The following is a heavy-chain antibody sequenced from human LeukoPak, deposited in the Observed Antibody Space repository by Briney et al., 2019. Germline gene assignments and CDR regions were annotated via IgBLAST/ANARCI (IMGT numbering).Heavy chain of an antibody. CDR3: AREKMRYSGYGRRGDFDY. Sequence: PSETLSLTCTVSGGSISSGSYYWSWIRQPAGKGLEWIGRIYTSGSTNYNPSLKSRVTISVDTSKNQFSLKLSSVTAADTAVYYCAREKMRYSGYGRRGDFDYWGQGTLVTVSS. D-gene: IGHD5-12*01. CDR2: IYTSGST. V-gene: IGHV4-61*02. CDR1: GGSISSGSYY. J-gene: IGHJ4*02.